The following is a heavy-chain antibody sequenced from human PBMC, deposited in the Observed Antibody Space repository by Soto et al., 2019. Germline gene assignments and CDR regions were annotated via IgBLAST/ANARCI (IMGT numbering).Heavy chain of an antibody. V-gene: IGHV2-5*02. J-gene: IGHJ6*02. CDR1: GCSLSTSGVG. Sequence: QITLKESGPTLVTPTQTLTLTCTCSGCSLSTSGVGVGWIRQPPGKALEWLALIYWDDDKRYSPSLKSRLTITKDTSKNQVVLTMTNMDPVDTATYYCAHRAGIPVASTNYYYGMDVWGQGTTVTVSS. CDR2: IYWDDDK. CDR3: AHRAGIPVASTNYYYGMDV. D-gene: IGHD6-19*01.